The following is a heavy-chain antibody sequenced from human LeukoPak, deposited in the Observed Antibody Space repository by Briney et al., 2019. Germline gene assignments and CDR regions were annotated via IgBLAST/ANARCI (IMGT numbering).Heavy chain of an antibody. J-gene: IGHJ4*02. CDR1: GGSISSGGYY. Sequence: PSQTLSLTCTVSGGSISSGGYYWSWIRQPPGKGLEWIGYIYHSGSTYYNPSLKSRVTISVDRSKNQFSLKLSSVTAADTAVYYCARGVPYGGNLYYWGQGTLVTVSS. V-gene: IGHV4-30-2*01. CDR2: IYHSGST. CDR3: ARGVPYGGNLYY. D-gene: IGHD4-23*01.